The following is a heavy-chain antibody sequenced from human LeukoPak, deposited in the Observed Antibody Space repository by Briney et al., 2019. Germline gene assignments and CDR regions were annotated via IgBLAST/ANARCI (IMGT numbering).Heavy chain of an antibody. CDR3: ARTGDYESFDY. V-gene: IGHV3-11*06. CDR2: ISNSLIYT. D-gene: IGHD7-27*01. CDR1: GFTFSDYY. Sequence: GGSLRLSCAASGFTFSDYYMSWIHQAPGKGLEWVSHISNSLIYTNYADSVKGRFTISRDNAKNSLFLQMNSLRAEDTAVYYCARTGDYESFDYWGQGTLVTVSS. J-gene: IGHJ4*02.